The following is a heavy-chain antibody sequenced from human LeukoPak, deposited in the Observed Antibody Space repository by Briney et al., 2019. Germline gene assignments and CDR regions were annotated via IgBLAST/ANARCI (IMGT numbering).Heavy chain of an antibody. Sequence: SETLSLTCTVSGDSISSYYWSWIRQPPGKGLEWIGYIYHSGSTDYNPSLKSRVTISADTSKDQFSLKLASVTAADTAVYYCATGYSSTWYYFDYWGQGTLVTVSS. CDR1: GDSISSYY. D-gene: IGHD6-13*01. CDR2: IYHSGST. CDR3: ATGYSSTWYYFDY. J-gene: IGHJ4*02. V-gene: IGHV4-59*01.